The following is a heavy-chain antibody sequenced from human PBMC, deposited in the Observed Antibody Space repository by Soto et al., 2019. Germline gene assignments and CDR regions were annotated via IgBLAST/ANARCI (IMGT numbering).Heavy chain of an antibody. CDR1: GGSFSGYY. V-gene: IGHV4-34*01. CDR3: ARRGIIGSRRYFDY. CDR2: INHSGST. D-gene: IGHD3-10*01. Sequence: PSETLSLTCAVYGGSFSGYYWSWIRQPPGKGLEWIGEINHSGSTNYNPSLKSRVTISVDTSKNQFSLKLSSVTAADTAVYYCARRGIIGSRRYFDYWGQGTLVTVSS. J-gene: IGHJ4*02.